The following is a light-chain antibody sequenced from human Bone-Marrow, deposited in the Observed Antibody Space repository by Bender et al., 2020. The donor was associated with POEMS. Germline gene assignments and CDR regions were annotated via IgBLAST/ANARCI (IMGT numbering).Light chain of an antibody. J-gene: IGLJ1*01. CDR2: ANN. V-gene: IGLV1-40*01. CDR3: SSYAGSNIRV. Sequence: SVLTQPPSVSGAPGQRVTISCTGSSSNFWAGYDVHWYQQLPGTAPKLLIYANNNRPSGVPDRFSGSRSGTSASLAITGLQADDEADYYCSSYAGSNIRVFGTGTKVTVL. CDR1: SSNFWAGYD.